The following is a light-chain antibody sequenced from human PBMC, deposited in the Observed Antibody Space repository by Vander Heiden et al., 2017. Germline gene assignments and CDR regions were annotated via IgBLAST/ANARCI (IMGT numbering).Light chain of an antibody. CDR3: RQDNSYGQT. CDR2: KAS. Sequence: DIQMTQSPSTLSASVGDRVTITCRASQSISSWLAWYQQKPGKAPKLLIYKASSLESPVPSTFSGSGSGTEFTLTIISLQPDDFATYYCRQDNSYGQTFGPGTNVEIK. V-gene: IGKV1-5*03. J-gene: IGKJ1*01. CDR1: QSISSW.